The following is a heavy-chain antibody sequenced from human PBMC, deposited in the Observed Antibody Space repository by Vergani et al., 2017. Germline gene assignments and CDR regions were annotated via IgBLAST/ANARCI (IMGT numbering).Heavy chain of an antibody. J-gene: IGHJ3*02. CDR2: IYSGGST. CDR3: AKDFTITMIMRDAFDI. V-gene: IGHV3-53*04. D-gene: IGHD3-22*01. Sequence: EVQLVESGGGLVQPGGSLRLSCAASGFTVSSNYMSWVRQAPGKGLEWVSVIYSGGSTYYADSVKGRFTISRDNSKNTLYLQMNSLRAEDTAVYYCAKDFTITMIMRDAFDIWGQGTMVTVSS. CDR1: GFTVSSNY.